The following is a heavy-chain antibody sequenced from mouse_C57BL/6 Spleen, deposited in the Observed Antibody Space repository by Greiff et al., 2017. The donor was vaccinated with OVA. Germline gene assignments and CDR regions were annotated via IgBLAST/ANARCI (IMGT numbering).Heavy chain of an antibody. CDR3: ARDGYYSLDY. CDR2: ISDGGSYT. Sequence: EVQLVESGGGLVKPGGSLKLSCAASGFTFSSYAMSWVRQTPEKRLEWVATISDGGSYTYYPDNVKGRFTISRDNAKNNLYLQMSHLKSEDTAMYYCARDGYYSLDYWGQGTTLTVSS. CDR1: GFTFSSYA. V-gene: IGHV5-4*01. J-gene: IGHJ2*01. D-gene: IGHD2-3*01.